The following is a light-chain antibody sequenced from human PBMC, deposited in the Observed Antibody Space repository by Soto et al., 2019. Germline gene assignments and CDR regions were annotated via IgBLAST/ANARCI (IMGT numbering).Light chain of an antibody. J-gene: IGKJ4*01. Sequence: DIQMTQSPSTLSASVGDRVTITCRASQGISSWLAGYQQKPGKAPKLLIYKASSLESGVPSRFSGSGSGTEFTLTISSLQPDDFATYYCQQYNSYHLTFGGGTKVEIK. V-gene: IGKV1-5*03. CDR3: QQYNSYHLT. CDR1: QGISSW. CDR2: KAS.